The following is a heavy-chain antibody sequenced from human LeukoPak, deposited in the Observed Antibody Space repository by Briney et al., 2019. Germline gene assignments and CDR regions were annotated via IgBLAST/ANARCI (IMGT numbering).Heavy chain of an antibody. CDR1: GYSFTSYW. CDR3: ARLSGYCSSTSCYTPDAFDI. D-gene: IGHD2-2*02. J-gene: IGHJ3*02. V-gene: IGHV5-51*01. CDR2: IYPGDSDT. Sequence: ESLKISCKGSGYSFTSYWIGWVRQMPGKGLEWVGIIYPGDSDTRYSPSFQGQVTISADKSISTAYLQWSSLKASDTAMYYCARLSGYCSSTSCYTPDAFDIWGQGTMVTVSS.